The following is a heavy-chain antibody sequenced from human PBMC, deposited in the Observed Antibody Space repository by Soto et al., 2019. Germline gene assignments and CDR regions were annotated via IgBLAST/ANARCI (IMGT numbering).Heavy chain of an antibody. D-gene: IGHD3-3*01. CDR3: GRDLYDFDYYYYGMDV. CDR2: ISYDGSNK. J-gene: IGHJ6*01. Sequence: QVQLVESGGGVVQPGRSLRLSCAASGFTFSSYAMHWVRQAPGKGLEWVAVISYDGSNKYYADSVKGRFTISRDNSKNTLYLQMNSLRAEDTAVYYCGRDLYDFDYYYYGMDVW. CDR1: GFTFSSYA. V-gene: IGHV3-30-3*01.